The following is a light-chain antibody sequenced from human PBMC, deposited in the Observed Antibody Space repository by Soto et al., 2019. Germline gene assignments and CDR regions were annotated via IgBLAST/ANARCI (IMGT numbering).Light chain of an antibody. V-gene: IGLV6-57*02. CDR2: ENN. J-gene: IGLJ3*02. Sequence: NFMLTQSPSVSESPGKTVTISCTVSSGSIAGSYVQWYQQRPGSVPTTVIYENNQRPSGVPDRFTGSFDSSSNSASLTISGLKTEDEADYYCQSYDSSTWVFGGGTKVTVL. CDR3: QSYDSSTWV. CDR1: SGSIAGSY.